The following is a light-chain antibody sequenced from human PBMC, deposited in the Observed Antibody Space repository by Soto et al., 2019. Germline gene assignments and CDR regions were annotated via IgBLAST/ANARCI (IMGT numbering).Light chain of an antibody. V-gene: IGKV3-20*01. J-gene: IGKJ5*01. CDR3: QQFGSSPPRIT. CDR2: GPS. CDR1: QSVSSSY. Sequence: FVLTQSPSTLSLSPGERATLSCRSSQSVSSSYIAWYQQKPGQAPRLLIYGPSSRATGIPDRFSGSGSGTDFTLTISRLEPEDFAVYYCQQFGSSPPRITFGQGTRLEIK.